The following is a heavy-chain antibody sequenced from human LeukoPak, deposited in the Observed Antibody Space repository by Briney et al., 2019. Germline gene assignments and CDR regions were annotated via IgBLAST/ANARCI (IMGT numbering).Heavy chain of an antibody. CDR3: ARQAGGYSSGWYQFHFDY. D-gene: IGHD6-19*01. CDR1: GYTLTSNG. Sequence: APVKVSCKASGYTLTSNGISWVRQAPGQGLEWMGWINTYNGNTNYAQNLQGRVTMTTDTSTSTAYMELRSLRSDDTAVYYCARQAGGYSSGWYQFHFDYWGQGTLVTVSS. V-gene: IGHV1-18*04. CDR2: INTYNGNT. J-gene: IGHJ4*02.